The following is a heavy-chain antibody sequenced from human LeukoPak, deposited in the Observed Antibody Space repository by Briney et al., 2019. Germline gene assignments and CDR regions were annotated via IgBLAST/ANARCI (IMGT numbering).Heavy chain of an antibody. Sequence: ASVKVSCKVSGYTLTELSMHWVRQAPGKGLEWMGGFDPEDGETIYAQKFQGRVTMTEDTSTDTAYMELRSLRSDDTAVYYCARVGRWELLLDYWGQGTLVTVSS. CDR3: ARVGRWELLLDY. J-gene: IGHJ4*02. V-gene: IGHV1-24*01. D-gene: IGHD1-26*01. CDR2: FDPEDGET. CDR1: GYTLTELS.